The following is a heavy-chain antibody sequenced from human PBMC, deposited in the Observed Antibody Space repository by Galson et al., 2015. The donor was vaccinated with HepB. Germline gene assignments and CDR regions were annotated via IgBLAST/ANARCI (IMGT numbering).Heavy chain of an antibody. V-gene: IGHV1-18*01. CDR3: ARDPAYYYGSGSYGMDV. CDR2: ISAYNGNT. D-gene: IGHD3-10*01. J-gene: IGHJ6*02. Sequence: SVKVSCKASGYTFTSYGISWVRQAPGQGLEWMGWISAYNGNTNYAQKLQGRVTMTTDTSTSTAYMELRSLRSDDTAVYYCARDPAYYYGSGSYGMDVWGQGTTVTVSS. CDR1: GYTFTSYG.